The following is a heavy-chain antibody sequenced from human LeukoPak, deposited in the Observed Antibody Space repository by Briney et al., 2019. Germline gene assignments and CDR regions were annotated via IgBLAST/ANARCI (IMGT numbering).Heavy chain of an antibody. CDR3: GYGSGNYNDY. CDR2: FTSRSGTI. V-gene: IGHV3-21*01. D-gene: IGHD3-10*01. CDR1: GFTFSSYS. J-gene: IGHJ4*02. Sequence: PGGSLRLSCVASGFTFSSYSMNWVRQAPGKGLEWVSSFTSRSGTIYYADSVKGRFTISRDNAKNTLYLQMNSLRAEDTAVYFCGYGSGNYNDYWGQGTLVTVSS.